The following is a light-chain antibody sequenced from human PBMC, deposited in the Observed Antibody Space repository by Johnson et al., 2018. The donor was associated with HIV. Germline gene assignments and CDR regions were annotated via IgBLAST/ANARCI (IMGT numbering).Light chain of an antibody. J-gene: IGLJ1*01. V-gene: IGLV1-51*01. CDR2: DNN. CDR3: RTWDNSLNVYV. CDR1: SSNIGNNY. Sequence: QSVLTQPPSVSAAPGQKVTISCSGNSSNIGNNYVSWYQQLPGTGPKLLIYDNNKRPSGIPDRFSGSKSGTSATLGITGLQTGDEGYYFCRTWDNSLNVYVFGTATKVTVL.